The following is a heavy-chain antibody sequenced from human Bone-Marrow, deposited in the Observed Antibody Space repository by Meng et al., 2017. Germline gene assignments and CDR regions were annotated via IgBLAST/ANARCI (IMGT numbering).Heavy chain of an antibody. CDR3: ARAAYDIWSGYAP. V-gene: IGHV4-4*02. D-gene: IGHD3-3*01. J-gene: IGHJ5*02. Sequence: QVQLTASGPGLVKPSGTLSLTCAVSGASISSSHWWGWVRQPPGKGLEWIGEIYHDGSTNYTPSLKSRVTISVDKSKNQFSLKLSSVTAADTAVYYCARAAYDIWSGYAPWGQGSLVTVSS. CDR1: GASISSSHW. CDR2: IYHDGST.